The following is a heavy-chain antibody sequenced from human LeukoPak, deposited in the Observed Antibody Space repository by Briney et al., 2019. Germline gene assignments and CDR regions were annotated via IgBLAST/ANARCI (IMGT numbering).Heavy chain of an antibody. J-gene: IGHJ4*02. CDR1: GFTFSSYS. Sequence: GGSLRLSCAASGFTFSSYSMNWVRQAPGKGLEWVSYISSSSSTIYYADSVKGRFTISRDNAKNSLYLQMNSLRDEDTAVYYCAHCCTSYCDIGQWGQGTLVTVSS. D-gene: IGHD2-21*01. CDR2: ISSSSSTI. V-gene: IGHV3-48*02. CDR3: AHCCTSYCDIGQ.